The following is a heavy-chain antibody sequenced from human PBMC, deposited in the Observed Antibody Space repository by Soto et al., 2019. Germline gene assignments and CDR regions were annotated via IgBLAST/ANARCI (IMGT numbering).Heavy chain of an antibody. CDR2: IYYSGSTSYTGST. J-gene: IGHJ5*02. D-gene: IGHD4-17*01. CDR3: ARPTSSSTHGDYEVWFDP. Sequence: SETLSLTCTVSGDSIGSSSDYWGWIRQPPGKGLEWIGSIYYSGSTSYTGSTFYNPSLKSRVTISSDTSKNQFSLKLSSVTAADTAVYYCARPTSSSTHGDYEVWFDPWGQGTLVTVSS. V-gene: IGHV4-39*01. CDR1: GDSIGSSSDY.